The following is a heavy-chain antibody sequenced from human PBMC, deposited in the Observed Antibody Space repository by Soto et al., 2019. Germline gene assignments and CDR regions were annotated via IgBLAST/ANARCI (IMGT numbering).Heavy chain of an antibody. D-gene: IGHD1-7*01. CDR1: GAYISDFS. J-gene: IGHJ1*01. CDR3: ARETGENWTYEAH. Sequence: SETLSLTCMVSGAYISDFSWSWIRQPAGKGLEWIGRITINGNTQKSPSFKSRVTMSIDTSRNHFSLNLQSATAADTALYYCARETGENWTYEAHWGPGTLVTVSS. V-gene: IGHV4-4*07. CDR2: ITINGNT.